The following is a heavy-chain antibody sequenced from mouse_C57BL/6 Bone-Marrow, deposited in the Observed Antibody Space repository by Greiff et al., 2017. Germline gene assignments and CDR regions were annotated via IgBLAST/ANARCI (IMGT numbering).Heavy chain of an antibody. J-gene: IGHJ4*01. CDR1: GYTFTSYW. Sequence: QVQLQQPGAELVKPGASVKMSCKASGYTFTSYWMHWVKQRPGQGLEWMGMMHPNGGSPDYNEKFKSEATLSVDKSSRTAYMEISSLTSEDSAFYYCARAYDYDDYTMDYWGQGTSVTVSS. CDR2: MHPNGGSP. CDR3: ARAYDYDDYTMDY. D-gene: IGHD2-4*01. V-gene: IGHV1-64*01.